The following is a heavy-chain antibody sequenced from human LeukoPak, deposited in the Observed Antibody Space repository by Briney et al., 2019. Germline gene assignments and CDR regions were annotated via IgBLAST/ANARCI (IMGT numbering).Heavy chain of an antibody. J-gene: IGHJ4*02. D-gene: IGHD6-6*01. Sequence: SETLSLTCTVSGGPISTYYWTWIRQPPGKRLEWIGYVYHTGSTDYNPSLKSQVTISLDTPRNQFSLRLSSVTAADTAVYYCAREGIYSSSSYLDYWGQGTLVTVSS. CDR2: VYHTGST. CDR1: GGPISTYY. CDR3: AREGIYSSSSYLDY. V-gene: IGHV4-59*01.